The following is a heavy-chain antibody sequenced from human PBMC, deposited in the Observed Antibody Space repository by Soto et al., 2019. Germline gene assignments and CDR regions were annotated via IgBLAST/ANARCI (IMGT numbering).Heavy chain of an antibody. Sequence: QVQLVESGGGVVQPGRSLRLSCAASGFTFSRYAMHWVRQAPGKGLEWVAVISYDGSNESYGDSVKGRLTISRDSSNNTLYLQMNSLRAEDTALYYCARGEYGAGRGYGLDVWGRGTTVTVSS. D-gene: IGHD3-10*01. CDR2: ISYDGSNE. J-gene: IGHJ6*02. V-gene: IGHV3-30-3*01. CDR1: GFTFSRYA. CDR3: ARGEYGAGRGYGLDV.